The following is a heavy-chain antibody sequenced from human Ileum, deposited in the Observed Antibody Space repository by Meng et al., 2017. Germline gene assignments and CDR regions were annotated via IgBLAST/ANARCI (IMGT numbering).Heavy chain of an antibody. CDR1: GFTFSNYG. D-gene: IGHD1/OR15-1a*01. Sequence: GGSLRLSCAASGFTFSNYGFSWVRQAPGKGLEWVSGISGNGRNTYYADSVKGRFSISRDNSKNTIYLQMNSLRVEDTAVYYCAKASDFGFGSNNYWGQGTLVTVSS. V-gene: IGHV3-23*01. J-gene: IGHJ4*02. CDR2: ISGNGRNT. CDR3: AKASDFGFGSNNY.